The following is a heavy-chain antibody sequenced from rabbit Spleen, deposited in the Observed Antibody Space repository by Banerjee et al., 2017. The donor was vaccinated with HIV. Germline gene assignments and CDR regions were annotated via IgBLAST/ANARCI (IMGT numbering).Heavy chain of an antibody. D-gene: IGHD4-1*01. CDR1: GFSFSSSYY. Sequence: QSLEESGGDLVKPGASLTLTCTAFGFSFSSSYYMCWVRQAPGKGLEWIACIYAGSGGITNYANWVKGRFTISSDNAQNTVDLQMTSLTAADTATYFCARDLDGVIGWNFGWWGPGTLVTVS. V-gene: IGHV1S40*01. CDR2: IYAGSGGIT. CDR3: ARDLDGVIGWNFGW. J-gene: IGHJ6*01.